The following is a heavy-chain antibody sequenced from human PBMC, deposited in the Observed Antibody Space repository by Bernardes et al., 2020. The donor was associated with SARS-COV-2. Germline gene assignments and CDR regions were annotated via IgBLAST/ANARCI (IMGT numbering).Heavy chain of an antibody. J-gene: IGHJ5*02. CDR3: ARGASFGFLSAYSFGRGGPFDP. V-gene: IGHV4-34*01. CDR1: GGSFSSHY. D-gene: IGHD3-3*01. Sequence: ETLSLTCAVYGGSFSSHYWAWIRQPPGRGLEWVGEINHSGSSTYNPSLKSRVTLSVDTSKMQFSLKLTSVNAADMAVYYCARGASFGFLSAYSFGRGGPFDPWGQGVPVTVAS. CDR2: INHSGSS.